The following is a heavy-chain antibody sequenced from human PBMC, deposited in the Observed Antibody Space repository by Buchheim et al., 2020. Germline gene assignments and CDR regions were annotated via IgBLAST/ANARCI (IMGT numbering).Heavy chain of an antibody. D-gene: IGHD3-16*01. CDR3: ARARITGWFDP. CDR2: IFHSGST. V-gene: IGHV4-39*07. J-gene: IGHJ5*02. Sequence: QLQLQESGPGLVKPSETLSLTCTVSGGSISASYYWGWIRQPPGKGLEWIGSIFHSGSTYYNPSLKHRVTISVDTSQTQFSLKLSSVTAADTAMYYCARARITGWFDPWGQGTL. CDR1: GGSISASYY.